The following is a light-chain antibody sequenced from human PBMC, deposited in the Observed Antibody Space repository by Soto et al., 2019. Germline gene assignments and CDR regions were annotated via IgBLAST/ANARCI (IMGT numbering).Light chain of an antibody. CDR2: KAS. CDR1: QSVSSW. V-gene: IGKV1-5*03. CDR3: QHYNSYSEA. Sequence: DIQMNKSPSTLSASVVDIVTITCLASQSVSSWLAWYQQKPGKAPKLLIYKASTLKSGVPSRFSGSGSGTEFTLTISSLQPDDFATYYCQHYNSYSEAFGQGTKVDIK. J-gene: IGKJ1*01.